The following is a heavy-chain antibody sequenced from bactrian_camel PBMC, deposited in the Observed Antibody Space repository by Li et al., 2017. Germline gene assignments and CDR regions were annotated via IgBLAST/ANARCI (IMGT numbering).Heavy chain of an antibody. CDR2: IDHNGQT. J-gene: IGHJ4*01. V-gene: IGHV3S53*01. CDR1: GGISSISC. D-gene: IGHD3*01. CDR3: VSFYYGR. Sequence: HVQLVESGGASVQNGGSRRLTCKASGGISSISCMGWFRQAPGKEREGVATIDHNGQTNYADSVKGRFAISRDNAKNTVYLQMNGLKPEDTGVYYCVSFYYGRWGQGTQVTVS.